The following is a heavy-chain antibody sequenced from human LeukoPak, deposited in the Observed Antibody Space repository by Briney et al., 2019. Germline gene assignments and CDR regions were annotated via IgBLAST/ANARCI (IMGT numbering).Heavy chain of an antibody. CDR1: GFTFSDYY. CDR3: ARVDGRGWYFSY. J-gene: IGHJ4*02. D-gene: IGHD6-19*01. V-gene: IGHV3-11*01. CDR2: ISSSGSTI. Sequence: PGGSLRLSCAASGFTFSDYYMSWIRQALGKGLEWVLYISSSGSTIYYADSVKGRFTISRDNAKNSLYLQMNSLRAEDTAVYYCARVDGRGWYFSYWGQGTLVTVSS.